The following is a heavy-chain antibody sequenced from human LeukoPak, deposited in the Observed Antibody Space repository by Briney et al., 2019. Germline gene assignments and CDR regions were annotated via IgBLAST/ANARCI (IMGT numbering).Heavy chain of an antibody. Sequence: GGSLRLSCAASGFTFSGHYMHWVRQAPGKGLVWVSHIKGGGSDTRYADSVEGRFIISRDNAKNPLYLQMNSLRAEDTGVYFCARDHRWSYDYWGQGTLVTVSS. V-gene: IGHV3-74*01. J-gene: IGHJ4*02. CDR1: GFTFSGHY. CDR2: IKGGGSDT. D-gene: IGHD1-26*01. CDR3: ARDHRWSYDY.